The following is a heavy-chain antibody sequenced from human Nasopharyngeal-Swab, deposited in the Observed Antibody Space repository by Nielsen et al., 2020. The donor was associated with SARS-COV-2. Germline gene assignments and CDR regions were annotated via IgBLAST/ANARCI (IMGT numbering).Heavy chain of an antibody. V-gene: IGHV3-30-3*01. Sequence: WIRQPPGKGLEWVAVISYDGSNKYYADSVKGRFTISRDNSKNTLYLQMNSLRAEDTAVYYCARDPKWAVAGSLRTYFDYWGQGTRVTVSS. J-gene: IGHJ4*02. CDR2: ISYDGSNK. CDR3: ARDPKWAVAGSLRTYFDY. D-gene: IGHD6-19*01.